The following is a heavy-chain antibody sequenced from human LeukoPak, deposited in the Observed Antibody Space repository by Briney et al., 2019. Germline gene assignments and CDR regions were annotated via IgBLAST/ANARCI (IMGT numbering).Heavy chain of an antibody. CDR2: INSDGSST. V-gene: IGHV3-74*01. CDR1: GFTFSSYW. Sequence: PGGSLKLSCAASGFTFSSYWMHWVRQVPGKGLVWVSRINSDGSSTSYGDSMKGRFTISRDNAKNSLFLQMNSLRDEDTAVYYCARGWGCTGGSCYYDYWGQGTLVTVSS. CDR3: ARGWGCTGGSCYYDY. D-gene: IGHD2-15*01. J-gene: IGHJ4*02.